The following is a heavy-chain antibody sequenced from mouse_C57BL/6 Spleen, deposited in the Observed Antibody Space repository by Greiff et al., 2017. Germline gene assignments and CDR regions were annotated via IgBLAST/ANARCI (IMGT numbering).Heavy chain of an antibody. CDR1: GYTFTSYW. CDR3: ARDDGYIDY. Sequence: VQLVESGAELVKPGASVKMSCKASGYTFTSYWITWVKQRPGQGLEWIGDIYPGSGSTNYNEKFKSKATLTVDTSSSTAYMQLSSLTSEDSAVYYCARDDGYIDYWGQGTTLTVSS. J-gene: IGHJ2*01. D-gene: IGHD2-3*01. CDR2: IYPGSGST. V-gene: IGHV1-55*01.